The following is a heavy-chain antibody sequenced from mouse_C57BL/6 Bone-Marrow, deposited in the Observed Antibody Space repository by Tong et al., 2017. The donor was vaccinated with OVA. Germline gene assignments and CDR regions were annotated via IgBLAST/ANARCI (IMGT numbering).Heavy chain of an antibody. J-gene: IGHJ2*01. V-gene: IGHV5-2*01. D-gene: IGHD1-2*01. Sequence: EVQLVESGGGLVQPGESLKLSCESNEYEFPSHDMSWVRKTPEKRLELVAAINSDGGSTYYPDSVKGRFTISRDNAKNNLYLQMSSLKSEDTAMYYCPDGLDYWGQGTTLTVSS. CDR2: INSDGGST. CDR1: EYEFPSHD. CDR3: PDGLDY.